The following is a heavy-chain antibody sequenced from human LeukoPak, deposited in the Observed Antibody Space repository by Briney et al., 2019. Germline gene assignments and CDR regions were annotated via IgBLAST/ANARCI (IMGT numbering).Heavy chain of an antibody. CDR2: ISYDGSNK. D-gene: IGHD1-26*01. J-gene: IGHJ4*02. CDR3: ARQIVGAMDY. Sequence: GGSLRLSCAASGFTFSSYAMHWVRQAPGKGLEWVTVISYDGSNKYYADSVKGRFTISRGNSKNTLFLQMDSLGADDTAVYYCARQIVGAMDYWGQGTLVTVSS. V-gene: IGHV3-30-3*01. CDR1: GFTFSSYA.